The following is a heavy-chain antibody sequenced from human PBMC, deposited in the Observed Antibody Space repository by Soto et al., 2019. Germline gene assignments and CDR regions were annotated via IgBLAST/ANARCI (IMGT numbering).Heavy chain of an antibody. Sequence: SETLSLTCTVSGGSISSGDYYWSWIRQPPGKGLEWIGYIYYSGSTYYNPSLKSRVTISVDTSKNQFSLKLSSVTAADTAVYYCARGNYDILTGIDYWGQGTLVTVSS. CDR1: GGSISSGDYY. D-gene: IGHD3-9*01. CDR2: IYYSGST. V-gene: IGHV4-30-4*01. J-gene: IGHJ4*02. CDR3: ARGNYDILTGIDY.